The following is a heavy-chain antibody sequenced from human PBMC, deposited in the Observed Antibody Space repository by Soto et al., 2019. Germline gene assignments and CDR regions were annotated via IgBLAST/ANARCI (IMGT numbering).Heavy chain of an antibody. V-gene: IGHV3-74*01. CDR1: GFTFSRYW. CDR2: INSDGSST. D-gene: IGHD3-10*01. J-gene: IGHJ4*02. CDR3: ASLTASGSSFDY. Sequence: GSLRLSCAASGFTFSRYWMHWVRQAPGKELVWVSRINSDGSSTSYADPVKGRFTVSRDNARNTLYLQMNSLRVEDTAVYYCASLTASGSSFDYWGQGALVTVSS.